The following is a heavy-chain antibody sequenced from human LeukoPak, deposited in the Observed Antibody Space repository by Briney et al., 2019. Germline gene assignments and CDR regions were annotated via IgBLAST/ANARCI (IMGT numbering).Heavy chain of an antibody. CDR3: ARRARDFGDSHAFDV. D-gene: IGHD4-17*01. CDR1: GLTFSDTN. J-gene: IGHJ3*01. Sequence: KSGGSLRLSCVASGLTFSDTNLAWIRQAPGKGLEWISYIRRVPTDLYYAGSVKGRFTITRDNAKNSLYLQMNSLRAEDTANYYCARRARDFGDSHAFDVWGQGTMVTVSS. V-gene: IGHV3-11*01. CDR2: IRRVPTDL.